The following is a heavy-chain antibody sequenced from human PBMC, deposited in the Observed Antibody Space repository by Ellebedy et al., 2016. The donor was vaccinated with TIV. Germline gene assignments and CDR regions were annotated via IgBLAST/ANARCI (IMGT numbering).Heavy chain of an antibody. J-gene: IGHJ4*02. CDR1: GLTYSRYA. V-gene: IGHV3-23*01. Sequence: GESLKISCAASGLTYSRYAMTWVRQAPGKGLEWVLTISNTGSRTYYADSVEGRFIISRDNSKKTLYLQMNSLRAEDTAVYYCAKGRGGGSDTSAPRYYFDYWGLGTLVTVSS. D-gene: IGHD3-22*01. CDR2: ISNTGSRT. CDR3: AKGRGGGSDTSAPRYYFDY.